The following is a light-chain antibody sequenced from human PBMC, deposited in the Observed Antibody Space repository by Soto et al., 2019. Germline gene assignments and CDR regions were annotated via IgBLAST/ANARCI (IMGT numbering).Light chain of an antibody. Sequence: DIQMTQSPSPLSASVGDRVTVTCRASQSISRDLNWYQQKTGNAPKLLIYAASNLQSGVPSRFSGSGYGTDFTLTISSLRPEDFATYFGQQSHTPPLTCGGGTKVEIK. J-gene: IGKJ4*01. CDR2: AAS. CDR1: QSISRD. V-gene: IGKV1-39*01. CDR3: QQSHTPPLT.